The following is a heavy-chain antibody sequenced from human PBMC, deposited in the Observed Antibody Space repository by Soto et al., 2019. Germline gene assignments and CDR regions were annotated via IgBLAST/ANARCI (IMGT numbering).Heavy chain of an antibody. V-gene: IGHV3-30*04. Sequence: PWGSLLLACAASGFKFMNYVFHWVRQAPGKGLEGVAVISYDGSDEHYTDSVKGRFTISRDNSRDKVYMQMSGLRSEDTAVYYCARVGEYGESPSYNHAMDAWGQGKTGTAYS. J-gene: IGHJ6*02. D-gene: IGHD1-1*01. CDR2: ISYDGSDE. CDR1: GFKFMNYV. CDR3: ARVGEYGESPSYNHAMDA.